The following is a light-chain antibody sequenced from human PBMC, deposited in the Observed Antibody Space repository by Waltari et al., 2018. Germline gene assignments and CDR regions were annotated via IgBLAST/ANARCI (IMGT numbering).Light chain of an antibody. CDR3: QQYYNTPPT. Sequence: DIVMTQSPDSLTVSPGERATINCRSSQSVSDHVNNKNFLAWYRQKPGQPPTLLISVASTQAFGVPDRFSGSGSATEFTLTISSLQAEDVAVYYCQQYYNTPPTFGQGTKVEIK. CDR2: VAS. V-gene: IGKV4-1*01. J-gene: IGKJ1*01. CDR1: QSVSDHVNNKNF.